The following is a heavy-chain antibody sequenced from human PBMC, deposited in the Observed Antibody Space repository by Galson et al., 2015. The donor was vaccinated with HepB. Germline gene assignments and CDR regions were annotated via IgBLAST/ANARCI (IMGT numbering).Heavy chain of an antibody. D-gene: IGHD5-18*01. CDR3: AKEGGYKYGIYGYFDL. CDR2: ISDDGSNK. V-gene: IGHV3-30*18. J-gene: IGHJ2*01. Sequence: SLRLSCADSGFTFSSYGMYWVRQAPGKGLEWVAVISDDGSNKYLADSVKGRFTISRDNSKNTLYLQMNSLRAEDTAVYYCAKEGGYKYGIYGYFDLWGRGTQVTVSS. CDR1: GFTFSSYG.